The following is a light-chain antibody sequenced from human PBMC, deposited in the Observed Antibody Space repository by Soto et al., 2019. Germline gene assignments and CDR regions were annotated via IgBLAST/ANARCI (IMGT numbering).Light chain of an antibody. J-gene: IGLJ1*01. CDR1: SGHTSYP. CDR2: LNNDGTH. CDR3: QTWGTGIHV. V-gene: IGLV4-69*01. Sequence: QLVLTQSPSASASLGASVNLTCTLSSGHTSYPIAWHQQQPDKGPRYLMKLNNDGTHFKGDGIPDRFSVSSSGAERYLTISRLQSDDEADYYCQTWGTGIHVFGTGTKLTVL.